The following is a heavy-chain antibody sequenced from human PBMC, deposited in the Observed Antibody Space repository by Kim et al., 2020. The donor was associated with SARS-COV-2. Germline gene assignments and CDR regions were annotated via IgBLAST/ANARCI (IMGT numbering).Heavy chain of an antibody. V-gene: IGHV3-21*01. J-gene: IGHJ6*02. CDR1: GFTFSSYS. CDR3: ARASIAAARGYGMDV. D-gene: IGHD6-13*01. Sequence: GGSLRLSCAASGFTFSSYSMNWVRQAPGKGLEWVSSISSSSSYIYYADSVKGRFTISRDNAKNSLYLQMNSLRAEDTAVYYCARASIAAARGYGMDVWGQGTTVTVSS. CDR2: ISSSSSYI.